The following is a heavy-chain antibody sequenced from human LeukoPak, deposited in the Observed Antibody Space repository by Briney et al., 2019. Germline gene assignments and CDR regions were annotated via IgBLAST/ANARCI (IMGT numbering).Heavy chain of an antibody. Sequence: SETLSLTCAVYGGSFSGYYWSWIRQPPGKGLEWIGEINHSGSTNYNPSLKSRVTISVDMSKSQFSLKLSSVTAADTAVYYCVRVKLNYYDSSTYAFDIWGQGTMVTVSS. CDR1: GGSFSGYY. CDR2: INHSGST. D-gene: IGHD3-22*01. J-gene: IGHJ3*02. CDR3: VRVKLNYYDSSTYAFDI. V-gene: IGHV4-34*01.